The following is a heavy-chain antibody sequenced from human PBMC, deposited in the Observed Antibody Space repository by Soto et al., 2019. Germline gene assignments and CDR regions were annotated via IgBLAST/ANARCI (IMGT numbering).Heavy chain of an antibody. CDR2: IYYSGST. J-gene: IGHJ6*02. CDR3: ARDMKFDYYDSSGLGPPSYYYGMDV. Sequence: LSLTCTVSGGSISSGGYYWSWIRQHPGKGLEWIGYIYYSGSTYYNPSLKSRVTISVDTSKNQFSLKLSSVTAADTAVYYCARDMKFDYYDSSGLGPPSYYYGMDVWGQGTTVTVSS. CDR1: GGSISSGGYY. V-gene: IGHV4-31*03. D-gene: IGHD3-22*01.